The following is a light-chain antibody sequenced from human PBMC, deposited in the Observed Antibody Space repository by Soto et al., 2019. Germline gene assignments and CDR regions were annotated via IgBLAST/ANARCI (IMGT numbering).Light chain of an antibody. CDR1: QSVSSY. Sequence: EIVLTQSPATLSLSPGERATLSCRASQSVSSYLAWYQQKPGQAPRLLIYDAYNRATGIPARFSGSGSGTNFTLTISRLEPEDFAVYYCQQRSNLPLLTFGGGKQVAIK. CDR3: QQRSNLPLLT. CDR2: DAY. J-gene: IGKJ4*01. V-gene: IGKV3-11*01.